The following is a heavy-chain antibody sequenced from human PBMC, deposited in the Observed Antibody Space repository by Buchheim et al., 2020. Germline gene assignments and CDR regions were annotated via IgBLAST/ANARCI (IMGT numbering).Heavy chain of an antibody. CDR1: GYTFTGYY. J-gene: IGHJ4*02. D-gene: IGHD3-16*01. CDR3: ARDVVFGEKRYYFDQ. Sequence: QVQLVQSGAEVKKPGASVTVSCKASGYTFTGYYMHWVRQAPGQGLEWMGWINPNSGGTNYAKKFQGRVTMTRDTSISTTYMELSRLRSDDTAVYYCARDVVFGEKRYYFDQWGQGTL. CDR2: INPNSGGT. V-gene: IGHV1-2*02.